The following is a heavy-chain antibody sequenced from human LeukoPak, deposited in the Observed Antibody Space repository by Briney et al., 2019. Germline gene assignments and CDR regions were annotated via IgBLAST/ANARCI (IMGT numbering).Heavy chain of an antibody. D-gene: IGHD6-19*01. Sequence: GGSLRLSCAASGFTFSDYYMSWIRQAPGKGLEWVSYISSSGSTIYYADSVKGRFTISRDNAKNSLYLQMNSLRAEDMALYYCAKSMWGSGWTNDAFDIWGQGTMVTVSS. CDR2: ISSSGSTI. CDR1: GFTFSDYY. V-gene: IGHV3-11*01. CDR3: AKSMWGSGWTNDAFDI. J-gene: IGHJ3*02.